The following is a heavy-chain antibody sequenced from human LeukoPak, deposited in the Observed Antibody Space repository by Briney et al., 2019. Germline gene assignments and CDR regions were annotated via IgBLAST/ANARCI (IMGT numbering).Heavy chain of an antibody. J-gene: IGHJ4*02. CDR2: MYYTGST. CDR3: AAVVVSGTPYFDY. Sequence: SETLSLTCTVSGGSIRSYYWTWIRQPPGKGLEWIGYMYYTGSTKYNPSLKSRVSISVDTSKNQFSLTLTSVTAADTAVYYCAAVVVSGTPYFDYWGQGTLVTVPS. D-gene: IGHD2-21*02. CDR1: GGSIRSYY. V-gene: IGHV4-59*03.